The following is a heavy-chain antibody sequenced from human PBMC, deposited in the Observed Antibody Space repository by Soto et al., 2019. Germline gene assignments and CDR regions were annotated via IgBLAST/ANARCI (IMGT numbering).Heavy chain of an antibody. CDR1: GFTVSSNY. CDR3: ARGGLSDGSGSYRNYYFDY. CDR2: IYSGGST. J-gene: IGHJ4*02. V-gene: IGHV3-53*02. Sequence: EVQLVETGGGLIQPGGSLGLSCAASGFTVSSNYMSWVRQAPGKGLEWVSVIYSGGSTYYADSVKGRFTISRDNSKNTLYLQMNSLRAEDTAVYYCARGGLSDGSGSYRNYYFDYWGQGTLVTVSS. D-gene: IGHD3-10*01.